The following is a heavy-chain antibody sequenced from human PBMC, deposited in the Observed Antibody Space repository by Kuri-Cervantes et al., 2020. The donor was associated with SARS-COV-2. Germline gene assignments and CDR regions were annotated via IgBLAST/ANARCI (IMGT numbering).Heavy chain of an antibody. CDR2: ISSSSSYI. D-gene: IGHD3-3*01. V-gene: IGHV3-21*01. CDR3: AREDVRFLEWRDAFDI. Sequence: GESLKISCAASGFTFSSYSMNWVRQAPGKGLEWVSSISSSSSYIYYADSVKGRFTISRDDAKNSLYLQMNSLRAEDTAVYYCAREDVRFLEWRDAFDIWGQGTMVTVSS. CDR1: GFTFSSYS. J-gene: IGHJ3*02.